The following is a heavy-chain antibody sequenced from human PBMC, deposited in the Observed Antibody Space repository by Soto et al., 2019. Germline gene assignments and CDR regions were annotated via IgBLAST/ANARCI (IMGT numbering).Heavy chain of an antibody. Sequence: QVQLQESGPGLVKSSETLSLTCAVSGDSISTYYWSWIRQPQGKRLEWIGYIYYSGSTNQNPSLNSRVTMSVDTSKKQVSLKLTSVTAADTAVYYCARHGSGGRTFDIWGQGTMVTVSS. J-gene: IGHJ3*02. CDR3: ARHGSGGRTFDI. CDR1: GDSISTYY. D-gene: IGHD2-15*01. CDR2: IYYSGST. V-gene: IGHV4-59*08.